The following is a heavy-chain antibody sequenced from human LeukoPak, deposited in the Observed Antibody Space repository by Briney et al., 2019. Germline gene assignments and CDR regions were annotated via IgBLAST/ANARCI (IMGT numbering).Heavy chain of an antibody. V-gene: IGHV3-23*01. Sequence: PGGSLRLSCAASGFTFSSYAMSWVRQAPGKGLKWVSTINDNGDGTYYADSVKGRFTISRDNSYNTVSLQMNSLRDEDTGVYFCAKGAPPNYDSSGYFDYWGQGTLVTVSS. CDR3: AKGAPPNYDSSGYFDY. CDR2: INDNGDGT. D-gene: IGHD3-22*01. CDR1: GFTFSSYA. J-gene: IGHJ4*02.